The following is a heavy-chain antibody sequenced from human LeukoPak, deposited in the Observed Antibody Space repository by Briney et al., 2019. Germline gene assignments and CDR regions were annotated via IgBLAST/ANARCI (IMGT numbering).Heavy chain of an antibody. V-gene: IGHV3-48*02. Sequence: GSLRLSCAASGFTFSSYSMNWVRQAPGKGLEWVSYISSSSNTIYYADSVKGRFTISRDNAKNSLYLRMNSLRDEDTAVYYCARGTMRDGYNFDYWGQGTLVTVSS. CDR3: ARGTMRDGYNFDY. D-gene: IGHD3-10*01. CDR1: GFTFSSYS. CDR2: ISSSSNTI. J-gene: IGHJ4*02.